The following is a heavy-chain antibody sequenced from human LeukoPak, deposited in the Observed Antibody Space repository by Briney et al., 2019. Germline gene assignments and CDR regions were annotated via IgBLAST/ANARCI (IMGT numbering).Heavy chain of an antibody. CDR2: INHSGST. Sequence: SETLSLTCAVSGGSISSGGYSWSWIRQPPGKGLEWIGEINHSGSTNYNPSLKSRVTISVDTSKNQFSLKLSSVTAADTAVYYCARHRYGSGTYVVYNWFDPWGQGTLVTVSS. V-gene: IGHV4-34*01. J-gene: IGHJ5*02. D-gene: IGHD3-10*01. CDR1: GGSISSGGYS. CDR3: ARHRYGSGTYVVYNWFDP.